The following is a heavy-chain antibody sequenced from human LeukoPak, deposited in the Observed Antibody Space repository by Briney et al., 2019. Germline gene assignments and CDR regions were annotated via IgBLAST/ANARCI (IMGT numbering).Heavy chain of an antibody. CDR1: GYTFTGYF. J-gene: IGHJ6*02. D-gene: IGHD2-8*02. V-gene: IGHV1-2*02. CDR3: AREVLAKNYSMDV. Sequence: ASVTVSCKASGYTFTGYFMHWVRQAPGQGIEWMGWINPNSGGTNYAQKFQGRVTMTRDTSISTAYMELSSLRSDDTAVYYCAREVLAKNYSMDVWGQGTTVTVSS. CDR2: INPNSGGT.